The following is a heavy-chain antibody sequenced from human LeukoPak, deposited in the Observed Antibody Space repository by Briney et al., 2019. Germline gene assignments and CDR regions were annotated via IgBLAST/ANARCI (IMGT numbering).Heavy chain of an antibody. CDR1: GFTFSRYA. J-gene: IGHJ4*02. V-gene: IGHV3-23*01. D-gene: IGHD4-17*01. Sequence: PGGSLRLSCAASGFTFSRYAMNWVRQAPGKGLEWVSVISGSGDSAYYADSVKGRFTISRDNPKNAVYLQVNSLRAEDTAVYYCAKDNGDYVGYFDSWGQGILVIVSS. CDR3: AKDNGDYVGYFDS. CDR2: ISGSGDSA.